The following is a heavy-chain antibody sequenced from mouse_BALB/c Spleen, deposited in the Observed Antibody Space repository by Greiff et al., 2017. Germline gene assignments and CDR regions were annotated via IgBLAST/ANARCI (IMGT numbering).Heavy chain of an antibody. D-gene: IGHD1-2*01. CDR1: GFSLTSYG. J-gene: IGHJ4*01. Sequence: QVQLKESGPGLVAPSQSLSITCTVSGFSLTSYGVHWVRQPPGKGLEWLGVIWAGGSTNYNSALMSRLSISKDNSKSQVFLKMNSLQTDDTAMYYCARDRILRHRAMDYWGQGTSVTVSS. CDR3: ARDRILRHRAMDY. V-gene: IGHV2-9*02. CDR2: IWAGGST.